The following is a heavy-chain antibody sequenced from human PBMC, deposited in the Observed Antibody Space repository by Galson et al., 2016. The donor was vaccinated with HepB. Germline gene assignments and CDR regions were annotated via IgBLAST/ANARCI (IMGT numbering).Heavy chain of an antibody. V-gene: IGHV3-53*01. J-gene: IGHJ2*01. CDR3: VAHYYDSSGYWYFGL. D-gene: IGHD3-22*01. Sequence: SLRLSCAASGFTVSSNYMSWVRQAPGQGLEWVSVIYSGGSSYYADSVKGLFTISRDNSKNTLYLQINSLSAQDTDVYYCVAHYYDSSGYWYFGLCGRGALVTVSS. CDR2: IYSGGSS. CDR1: GFTVSSNY.